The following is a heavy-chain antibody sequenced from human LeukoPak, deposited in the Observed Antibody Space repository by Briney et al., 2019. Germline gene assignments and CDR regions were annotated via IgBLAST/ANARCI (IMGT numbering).Heavy chain of an antibody. CDR2: INGDGGST. V-gene: IGHV3-43*02. CDR3: AKDILQGSGYSHWFDP. J-gene: IGHJ5*02. Sequence: GGSLRLSCAASGFTFDDYAMHWVRQAPGKGLEWVSLINGDGGSTYYADSVKGRFTISRDNSKNSLYLQMNSLRTEDTALYYCAKDILQGSGYSHWFDPWGQGTLVTVSS. CDR1: GFTFDDYA. D-gene: IGHD4-23*01.